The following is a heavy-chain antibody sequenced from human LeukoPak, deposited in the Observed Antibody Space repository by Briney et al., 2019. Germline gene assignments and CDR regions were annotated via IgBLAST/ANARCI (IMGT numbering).Heavy chain of an antibody. D-gene: IGHD3-3*01. Sequence: SQTLSLTCTVSGGSISSGDYYWSWIRQPPGKGLEWIGYIYHSGNTYYNPSLKSPLTISVDTPRNRFSLKLRSVTAADTAVYYCARGGTRITIVGVVINDFDYWGQGTLVTVSS. CDR2: IYHSGNT. CDR3: ARGGTRITIVGVVINDFDY. J-gene: IGHJ4*02. CDR1: GGSISSGDYY. V-gene: IGHV4-30-4*08.